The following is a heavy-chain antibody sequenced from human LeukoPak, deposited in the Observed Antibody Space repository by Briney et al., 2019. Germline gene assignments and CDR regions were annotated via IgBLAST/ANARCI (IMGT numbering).Heavy chain of an antibody. J-gene: IGHJ4*02. V-gene: IGHV3-72*01. CDR2: IRNKANSYTT. Sequence: PGGSLRLSCAASGFTFSDHYMDWVRQAPGKGLEWVGRIRNKANSYTTEYAASVKGRLTISRDDSKNSLFLQMNSLKTEDTAVYYCARVGYSYGSYYFDYWGQGTLVTVSS. CDR1: GFTFSDHY. D-gene: IGHD5-18*01. CDR3: ARVGYSYGSYYFDY.